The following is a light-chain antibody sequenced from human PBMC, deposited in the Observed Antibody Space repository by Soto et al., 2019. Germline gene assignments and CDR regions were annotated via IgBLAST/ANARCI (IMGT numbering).Light chain of an antibody. CDR1: QSVSSY. CDR3: QQRSNWPVT. V-gene: IGKV3-11*01. J-gene: IGKJ5*01. Sequence: EIVLTQCPATLSLSPGERATLSCRASQSVSSYLAWYQQKPGQAPRLPIYDASNRATGIPARFSGSGSGTDFTLTISSLGPDDFAVYYCQQRSNWPVTFGQGTQLDI. CDR2: DAS.